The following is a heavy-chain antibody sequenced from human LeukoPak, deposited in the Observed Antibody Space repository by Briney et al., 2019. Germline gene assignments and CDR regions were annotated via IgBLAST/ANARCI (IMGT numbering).Heavy chain of an antibody. CDR1: GFTFRSYA. Sequence: GGSLRLSCAASGFTFRSYAMSWVRRSPGKGLVWVSAISCSGCSTFYADSVKARFTISRDISKHTVYPQVNSERREDTAVYYCEGTYYPFDYWGQGTLVTVSS. V-gene: IGHV3-23*01. D-gene: IGHD1-26*01. CDR2: ISCSGCST. CDR3: EGTYYPFDY. J-gene: IGHJ4*02.